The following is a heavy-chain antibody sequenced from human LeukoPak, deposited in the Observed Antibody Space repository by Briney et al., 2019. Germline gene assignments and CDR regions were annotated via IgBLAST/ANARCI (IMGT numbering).Heavy chain of an antibody. Sequence: GGSLRLSCAASGFTFSSYSMNWVRQAPGKGLEWVSSISSLSSYIYYADSLKGRFTISRDNAKNSLYLQMNSLRAEDTAVYYCARGGPRDGYDYWGQGTLVTVS. CDR3: ARGGPRDGYDY. J-gene: IGHJ4*02. CDR2: ISSLSSYI. CDR1: GFTFSSYS. V-gene: IGHV3-21*01. D-gene: IGHD5-18*01.